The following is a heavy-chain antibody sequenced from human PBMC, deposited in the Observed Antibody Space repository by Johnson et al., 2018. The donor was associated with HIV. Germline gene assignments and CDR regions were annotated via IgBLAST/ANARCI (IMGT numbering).Heavy chain of an antibody. J-gene: IGHJ3*02. CDR2: MSYDGSFQ. CDR1: GFTFKNSV. V-gene: IGHV3-30*01. D-gene: IGHD1-26*01. CDR3: AREVGAKMDAFDT. Sequence: QVQLVESGGGVVQPGESLRLACAASGFTFKNSVMHWVRQAPGKGLEWVAVMSYDGSFQDYADSVRGRFTISRDNSKNTLYLQMDSLRPEDTAVYSCAREVGAKMDAFDTWGQGTMVIVSS.